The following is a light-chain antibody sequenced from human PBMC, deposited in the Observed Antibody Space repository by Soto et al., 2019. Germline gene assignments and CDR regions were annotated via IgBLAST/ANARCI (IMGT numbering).Light chain of an antibody. CDR1: QSVSSY. J-gene: IGKJ1*01. CDR2: DAS. CDR3: QQRSNWPPTWT. V-gene: IGKV3-11*01. Sequence: EIVLTQSPATLSLSPGESATLSCRASQSVSSYLAWYQQKPGQAPRLLSYDASNRATGIPARFSGSGSGTDCTLTISSLEPEDFAVYYCQQRSNWPPTWTFGQGTKVEIK.